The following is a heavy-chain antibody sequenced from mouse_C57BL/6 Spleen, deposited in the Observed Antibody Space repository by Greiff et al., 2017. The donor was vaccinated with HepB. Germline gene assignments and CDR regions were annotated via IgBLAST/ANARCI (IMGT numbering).Heavy chain of an antibody. CDR1: GYTFTSYW. CDR3: AINWDGGAY. CDR2: IDPSDSYT. J-gene: IGHJ3*01. V-gene: IGHV1-69*01. Sequence: QVQLQHPGAELVMPGASVKLSCKASGYTFTSYWMHWVKQRPGQGLEWIGEIDPSDSYTNYNQKFKGKSTLTVDKSSSTAYMQLSSLTSEDSAVYYCAINWDGGAYWGQGTLVTVSA. D-gene: IGHD4-1*02.